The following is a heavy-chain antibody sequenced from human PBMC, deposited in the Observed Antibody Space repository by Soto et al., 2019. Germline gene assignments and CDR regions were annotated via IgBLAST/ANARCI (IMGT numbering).Heavy chain of an antibody. Sequence: ASVKVSCKASGYTFTSYGISWVRQAPGQGHEWMGWISANNGNTNYAQKFQGWVTMTRDTSISTAYMELSRLRSDDTAVYYCARDLGSITMVRGVIRETNYYYGMDVWGQGTTVTVSS. J-gene: IGHJ6*02. CDR2: ISANNGNT. CDR3: ARDLGSITMVRGVIRETNYYYGMDV. V-gene: IGHV1-18*01. CDR1: GYTFTSYG. D-gene: IGHD3-10*01.